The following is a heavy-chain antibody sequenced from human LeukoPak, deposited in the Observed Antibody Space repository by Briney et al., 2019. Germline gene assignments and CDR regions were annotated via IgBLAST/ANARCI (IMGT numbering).Heavy chain of an antibody. D-gene: IGHD6-13*01. Sequence: GESLKISCKGSGYSFTSYWISWVRQMPGKGLEWMGRIDPSDSYTNYSPSFQGHVTISADKSISTAYLQWSGLKASDTAMYYCARHVSSSNDYWGQGTLVTVSS. V-gene: IGHV5-10-1*01. CDR3: ARHVSSSNDY. CDR1: GYSFTSYW. CDR2: IDPSDSYT. J-gene: IGHJ4*02.